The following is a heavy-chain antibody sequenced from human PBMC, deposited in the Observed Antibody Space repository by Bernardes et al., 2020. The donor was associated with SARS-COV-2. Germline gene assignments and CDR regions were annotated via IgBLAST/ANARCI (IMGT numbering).Heavy chain of an antibody. D-gene: IGHD6-13*01. CDR2: ISAYNGNT. J-gene: IGHJ2*01. CDR1: GYTFTSYG. CDR3: ARDAGYGQQLENWYFDL. V-gene: IGHV1-18*01. Sequence: ASVKVSCKASGYTFTSYGISWVRQAPGQGLEWMGWISAYNGNTNYAQKLQGTVTMTTDTSTSTAYMELRSLRSDDTAVYYCARDAGYGQQLENWYFDLWGRGTLVTVSS.